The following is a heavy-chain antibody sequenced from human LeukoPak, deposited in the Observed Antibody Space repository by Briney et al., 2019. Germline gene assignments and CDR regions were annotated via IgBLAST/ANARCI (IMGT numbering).Heavy chain of an antibody. J-gene: IGHJ6*03. Sequence: GASVKVSFKASGYTFTGYYMHWVRQAPGQGLEWMGWISAYNGDTNYAQKLQGRVTMTTDTSTSTAYMELRSLRSDDTAVYYCARVPRTRIAAADSPYYYYYYMDVWGKGTTVTVSS. CDR1: GYTFTGYY. V-gene: IGHV1-18*04. CDR3: ARVPRTRIAAADSPYYYYYYMDV. D-gene: IGHD6-13*01. CDR2: ISAYNGDT.